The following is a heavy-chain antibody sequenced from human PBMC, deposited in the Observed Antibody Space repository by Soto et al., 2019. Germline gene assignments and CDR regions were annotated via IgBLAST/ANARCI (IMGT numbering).Heavy chain of an antibody. Sequence: GGSLRLSCTTSGFTFGDHYISWFRQAPGKGLEWVGFIRTKGYGGTTDYAASVKGRFTISRDDSKSIAYLQMNSLQTEDTAVYFYTSEPIGTSLTFWGQGTLVTVSP. CDR1: GFTFGDHY. CDR3: TSEPIGTSLTF. V-gene: IGHV3-49*03. D-gene: IGHD6-13*01. J-gene: IGHJ4*02. CDR2: IRTKGYGGTT.